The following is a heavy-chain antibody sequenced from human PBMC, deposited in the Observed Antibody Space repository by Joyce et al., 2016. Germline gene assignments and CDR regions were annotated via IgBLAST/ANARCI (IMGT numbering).Heavy chain of an antibody. Sequence: EVQLVESGGGLVQPGGSLRLTCAASGLTFRNYWMSWVRQAKGKGLQWVAKIKQEGSYKHLLESLRGRVTISRDNGKNSLFLQMNSLRAEDTAVYYCAREMITVGGLHPPLGRWHFDLWGRGTLVAVSS. CDR2: IKQEGSYK. CDR3: AREMITVGGLHPPLGRWHFDL. CDR1: GLTFRNYW. J-gene: IGHJ2*01. D-gene: IGHD2-15*01. V-gene: IGHV3-7*01.